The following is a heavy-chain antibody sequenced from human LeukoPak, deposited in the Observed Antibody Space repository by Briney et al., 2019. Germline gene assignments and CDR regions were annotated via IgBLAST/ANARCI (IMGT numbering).Heavy chain of an antibody. D-gene: IGHD1-1*01. Sequence: SLRLSCAASGFTFSSYEMNWVRQAPGKGLEWVSVIYSGGTTYYADSVQGRFTISRDNSKNTLYPQMNSLRAEDTAVYYCARQGTHTFDYWGQGTLVTVSS. CDR1: GFTFSSYE. V-gene: IGHV3-66*04. CDR3: ARQGTHTFDY. CDR2: IYSGGTT. J-gene: IGHJ4*02.